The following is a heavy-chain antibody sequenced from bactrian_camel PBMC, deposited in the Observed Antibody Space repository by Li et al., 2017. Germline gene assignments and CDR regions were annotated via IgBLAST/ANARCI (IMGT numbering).Heavy chain of an antibody. D-gene: IGHD2*01. CDR3: AHFQRGSLAYCTSLNDYIS. CDR2: VDNAGSS. V-gene: IGHV3S57*01. J-gene: IGHJ4*01. Sequence: HVQLVESGGGSVQSGGSLKLSCATSRGTYRWYCMGWFRQAPGREREAVATVDNAGSSDYTDSVSGRFTISKDNAKDTLYLQMNSLKPEDTAMYYCAHFQRGSLAYCTSLNDYISWGQGTQVTVS. CDR1: RGTYRWYC.